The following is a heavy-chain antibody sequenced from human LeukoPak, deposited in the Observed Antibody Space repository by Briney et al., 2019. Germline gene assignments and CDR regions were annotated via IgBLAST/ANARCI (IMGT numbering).Heavy chain of an antibody. Sequence: SETLSLTCAVYGGSFSGYYWSWIRQPPGKGLEWIGEINHSGSTNYNPSLKSRVTISVDTSKNQFSLKLSSVTAADTAVYYCARVTIFGVVKNYYYMDVWGKGTTVTVSS. D-gene: IGHD3-3*01. J-gene: IGHJ6*03. CDR2: INHSGST. V-gene: IGHV4-34*01. CDR1: GGSFSGYY. CDR3: ARVTIFGVVKNYYYMDV.